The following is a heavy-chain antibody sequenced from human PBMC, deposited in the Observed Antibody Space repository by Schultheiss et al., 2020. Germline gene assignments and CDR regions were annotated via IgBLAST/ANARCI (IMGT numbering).Heavy chain of an antibody. J-gene: IGHJ4*02. Sequence: GESLKISCAASGFTFSNAWMNWVRQAPGKGLEWVGRIKSKTDGGTTDYAAPVKGRFTISRDDLKDTLYLQMSSLKTEDTAVYYCAREGDYYGSQNYFDYWGQGTLVTVSS. CDR3: AREGDYYGSQNYFDY. CDR1: GFTFSNAW. D-gene: IGHD3-10*01. V-gene: IGHV3-15*07. CDR2: IKSKTDGGTT.